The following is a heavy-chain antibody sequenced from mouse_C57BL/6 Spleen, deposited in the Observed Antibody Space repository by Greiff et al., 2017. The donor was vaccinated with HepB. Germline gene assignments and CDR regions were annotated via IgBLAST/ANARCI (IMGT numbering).Heavy chain of an antibody. CDR2: SRNKANDYTT. Sequence: EVKLQESGGGLVQSGRSLRLSCATSGFTFSDFYMEWVRQAPGKGLEWIAASRNKANDYTTEYSASVKGRFIVSRDTSQSILYLQMNALRAEDTAIYYCARDSYYYGSYAMDYWGQGTSVTVSS. CDR3: ARDSYYYGSYAMDY. J-gene: IGHJ4*01. V-gene: IGHV7-1*01. CDR1: GFTFSDFY. D-gene: IGHD1-1*01.